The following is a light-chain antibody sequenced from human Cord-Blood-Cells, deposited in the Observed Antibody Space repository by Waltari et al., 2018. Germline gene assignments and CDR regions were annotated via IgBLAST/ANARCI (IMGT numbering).Light chain of an antibody. CDR3: QQYYSTPWT. J-gene: IGKJ1*01. CDR1: QSVLYSSNNKTF. Sequence: DLGLTQSPASLAVSLGVRATINCKSSQSVLYSSNNKTFLAWYQQKPGQPPKLLIYWASTRESGVPERFSGSGSGTDFTLTISSLQAEDVAVYYCQQYYSTPWTFGQGP. CDR2: WAS. V-gene: IGKV4-1*01.